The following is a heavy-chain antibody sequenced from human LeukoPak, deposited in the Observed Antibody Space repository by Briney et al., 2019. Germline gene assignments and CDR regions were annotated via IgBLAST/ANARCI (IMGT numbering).Heavy chain of an antibody. V-gene: IGHV4-30-2*01. Sequence: PSETLSLTCAVSGGSISSGGYSWSWIRQPPGKGLEWIGYIYHSGSTYYNPSLKSRVTISVDRSKNQFSLKLSSVTAADTAVYYCARAGCRGEDAFDIWGQGTMVTVSS. J-gene: IGHJ3*02. CDR1: GGSISSGGYS. CDR3: ARAGCRGEDAFDI. D-gene: IGHD3-16*01. CDR2: IYHSGST.